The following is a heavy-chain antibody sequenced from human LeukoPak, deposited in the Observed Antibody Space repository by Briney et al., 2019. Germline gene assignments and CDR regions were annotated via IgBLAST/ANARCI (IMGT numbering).Heavy chain of an antibody. V-gene: IGHV3-21*01. CDR1: GFTFSSYS. J-gene: IGHJ6*02. CDR2: ISSSSSYI. Sequence: GGSLRLSCAASGFTFSSYSMNWVRQAPGKGLEWVSSISSSSSYIYYADSVKGRFTIARDNAKNSLYLQMNSLRAEDTAVYYCATGYCSGGSCYFYYYYYYGMDVWGQGTTVTVSS. CDR3: ATGYCSGGSCYFYYYYYYGMDV. D-gene: IGHD2-15*01.